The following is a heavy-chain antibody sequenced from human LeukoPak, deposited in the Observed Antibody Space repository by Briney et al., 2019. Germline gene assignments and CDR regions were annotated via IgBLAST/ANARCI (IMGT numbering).Heavy chain of an antibody. CDR3: ARKSVGYSGYDCVDY. CDR1: GFTFNSYA. CDR2: IKTDGSIT. D-gene: IGHD5-12*01. V-gene: IGHV3-74*01. Sequence: PGGSLRLSCAASGFTFNSYAMSWVRQAPGKGPVWVSRIKTDGSITDYADSVKGRFTISRDNAKNTLYLQMNSLRAEDTAVYYCARKSVGYSGYDCVDYWGQGTLVTVSS. J-gene: IGHJ4*02.